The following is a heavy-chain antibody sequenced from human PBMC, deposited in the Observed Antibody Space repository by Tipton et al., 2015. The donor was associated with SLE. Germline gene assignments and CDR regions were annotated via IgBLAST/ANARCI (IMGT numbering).Heavy chain of an antibody. Sequence: GSLRLSCEASGFIFSRYAMHWVRQAPGKGLEYVSVITGDGISTYHADSVKGRFRISRDNSKKILYLQMGSLRVEDMAVYYCARDPRNKGFDPWGQGTLVTVSS. D-gene: IGHD1/OR15-1a*01. CDR1: GFIFSRYA. V-gene: IGHV3-64*02. J-gene: IGHJ5*02. CDR2: ITGDGIST. CDR3: ARDPRNKGFDP.